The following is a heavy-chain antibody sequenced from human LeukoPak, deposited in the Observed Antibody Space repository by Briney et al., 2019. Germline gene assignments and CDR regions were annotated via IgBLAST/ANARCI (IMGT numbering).Heavy chain of an antibody. CDR3: ARKTYGDNRIFDY. Sequence: SETLSLTCAVSGGSISSNSWWSWVRQPPGKGLEWIGEIYHSGSANYNPSLKSRVTMSIDKSNNQFSLKLSSVTAADAALYYCARKTYGDNRIFDYWGQGTLVTVSS. CDR1: GGSISSNSW. J-gene: IGHJ4*02. V-gene: IGHV4-4*02. D-gene: IGHD4/OR15-4a*01. CDR2: IYHSGSA.